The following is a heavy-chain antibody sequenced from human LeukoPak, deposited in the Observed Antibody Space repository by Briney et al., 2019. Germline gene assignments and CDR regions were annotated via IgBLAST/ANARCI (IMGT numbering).Heavy chain of an antibody. J-gene: IGHJ5*02. CDR3: ARGVGPSRGNWFDP. CDR2: IYHSGST. Sequence: SETLSLTCTVSGYSINSGYYWGWIRQPPGKGLEWIGSIYHSGSTYYNPSLKSRVTISVDTSKNQFSLKLSSVTAADTAVYYCARGVGPSRGNWFDPWGQGTLVTVSS. V-gene: IGHV4-38-2*02. D-gene: IGHD1-26*01. CDR1: GYSINSGYY.